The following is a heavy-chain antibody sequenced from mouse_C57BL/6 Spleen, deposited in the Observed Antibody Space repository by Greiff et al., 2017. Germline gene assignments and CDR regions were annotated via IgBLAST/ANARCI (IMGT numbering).Heavy chain of an antibody. CDR2: IDPSDSYT. Sequence: QVQLQQPGAELVKPGASVKLSCKASGYTFTSYWMQWVKQRPGQGLEWIGEIDPSDSYTNYNQKFKGKATVTVDTSSSTAYMQLSSLTSEDAAVYYCARSDYGNLVDYWGQGTTLTVSS. V-gene: IGHV1-50*01. CDR3: ARSDYGNLVDY. J-gene: IGHJ2*01. D-gene: IGHD2-1*01. CDR1: GYTFTSYW.